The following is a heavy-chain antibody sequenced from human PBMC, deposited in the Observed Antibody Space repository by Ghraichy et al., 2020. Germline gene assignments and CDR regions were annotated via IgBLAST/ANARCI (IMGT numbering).Heavy chain of an antibody. CDR2: ISSSRSSI. Sequence: GGSLRLSCAASGFTFSSYSMNWVRQAPGKGLEWVSYISSSRSSIYYADSVKGRFTISRDNAENSLFLQMSSLTDEDTAVYYCVRRSPDRRLAWGDGFDIWGQGTMVTVSS. CDR1: GFTFSSYS. V-gene: IGHV3-48*02. CDR3: VRRSPDRRLAWGDGFDI. D-gene: IGHD3-16*01. J-gene: IGHJ3*02.